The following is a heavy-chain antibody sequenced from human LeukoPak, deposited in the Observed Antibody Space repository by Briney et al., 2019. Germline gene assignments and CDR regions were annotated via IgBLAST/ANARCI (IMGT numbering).Heavy chain of an antibody. V-gene: IGHV3-30-3*01. CDR1: GFIFSNYA. D-gene: IGHD1-26*01. CDR2: ISYEGNNK. CDR3: ASVVGGTEGAFDI. J-gene: IGHJ3*02. Sequence: PGRSLRLSCAASGFIFSNYAMHWVRQAPGKGLEWVAVISYEGNNKYYADSVKGRFTISRDNSKNTLYLQMNSLRAEDTAVYCCASVVGGTEGAFDIWGQGTMVTVSS.